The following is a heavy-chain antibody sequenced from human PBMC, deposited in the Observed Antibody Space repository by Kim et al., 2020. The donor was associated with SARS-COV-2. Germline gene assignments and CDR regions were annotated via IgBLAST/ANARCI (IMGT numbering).Heavy chain of an antibody. CDR3: AKDRGYSSSSSGYYYGMDV. J-gene: IGHJ6*02. V-gene: IGHV3-23*01. Sequence: GGSLRLSCAASGFTFSSYAMSWVRQAPGKGLEWVSAISGSGGSTYYADSVKGRFTISRDNSKNTLYLQMNSLRAEDTAVYYCAKDRGYSSSSSGYYYGMDVWGQGTTVTVSS. CDR1: GFTFSSYA. CDR2: ISGSGGST. D-gene: IGHD6-6*01.